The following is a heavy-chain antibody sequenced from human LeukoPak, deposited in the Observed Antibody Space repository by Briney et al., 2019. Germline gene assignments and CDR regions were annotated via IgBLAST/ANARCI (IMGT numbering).Heavy chain of an antibody. CDR1: GGSISSYY. V-gene: IGHV4-59*01. Sequence: SETLSLTCTVSGGSISSYYWSWIRQPPGKGLEWIGYIYYSGSTNYNPSLKSRVTISVDTSKNQFSLKLSSVTAADMAVYYCARVTTRSGYYYDFDYWGQGTLVTVSS. J-gene: IGHJ4*02. D-gene: IGHD3-22*01. CDR2: IYYSGST. CDR3: ARVTTRSGYYYDFDY.